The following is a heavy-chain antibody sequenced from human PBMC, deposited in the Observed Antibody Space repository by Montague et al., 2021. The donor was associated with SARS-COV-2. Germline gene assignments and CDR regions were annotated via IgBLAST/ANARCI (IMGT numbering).Heavy chain of an antibody. V-gene: IGHV3-33*01. J-gene: IGHJ4*02. CDR1: GFTFSSYG. CDR2: IWYDGSNK. CDR3: ARGRQSLYSNYFGGVSPYYFDH. Sequence: SLRLSCAASGFTFSSYGMHWVRQAPGKGLEWVAVIWYDGSNKYYADSVKGRFTISRDNSKNTLYLQMNSLRAEDTAVYYCARGRQSLYSNYFGGVSPYYFDHWGQGTLVTVSS. D-gene: IGHD4-11*01.